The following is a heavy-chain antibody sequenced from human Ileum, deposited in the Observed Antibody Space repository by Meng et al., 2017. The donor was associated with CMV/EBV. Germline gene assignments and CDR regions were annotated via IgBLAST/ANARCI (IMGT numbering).Heavy chain of an antibody. J-gene: IGHJ4*02. Sequence: QRQLVQSGTELKKPGASVKGSCKASGNIFTGYYMHWVRQAPGQGLEWVGCINLNSGVIDFAQKFQGRITLTRDTSITTAYMELTRLIYDDTAVYYCARENWVYDYWGQGTLVTVSS. V-gene: IGHV1-2*02. CDR2: INLNSGVI. CDR3: ARENWVYDY. D-gene: IGHD7-27*01. CDR1: GNIFTGYY.